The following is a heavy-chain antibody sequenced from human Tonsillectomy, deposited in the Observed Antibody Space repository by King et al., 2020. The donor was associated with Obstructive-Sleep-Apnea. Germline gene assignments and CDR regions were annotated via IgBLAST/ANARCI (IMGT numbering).Heavy chain of an antibody. CDR2: IDPSDSYT. J-gene: IGHJ4*02. D-gene: IGHD3-22*01. CDR1: GYSFTSYW. CDR3: ARQDYYDSSGYY. V-gene: IGHV5-10-1*01. Sequence: VQLVESGAEVKKPGESLRISCKGSGYSFTSYWISWVRQMPGKGLERMGRIDPSDSYTNYSPSFQGHVTISADKSISTAYLQWSSLKASDTAMYYCARQDYYDSSGYYWGQGTLVTVSS.